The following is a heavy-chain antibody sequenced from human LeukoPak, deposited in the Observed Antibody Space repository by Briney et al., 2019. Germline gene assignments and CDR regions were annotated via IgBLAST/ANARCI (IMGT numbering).Heavy chain of an antibody. J-gene: IGHJ6*02. CDR1: GFTFSSYS. D-gene: IGHD3-3*01. Sequence: GGSPRLSCAASGFTFSSYSMNWVRQAPGKGLEWVSSISSSSSYIYYADSVKGRFTISRDNAKNSLYLQMNSLRAEDTAVYYCARDGEKYYDFWSGYYTDPSGMDVWGQGTTVTVSS. CDR3: ARDGEKYYDFWSGYYTDPSGMDV. CDR2: ISSSSSYI. V-gene: IGHV3-21*01.